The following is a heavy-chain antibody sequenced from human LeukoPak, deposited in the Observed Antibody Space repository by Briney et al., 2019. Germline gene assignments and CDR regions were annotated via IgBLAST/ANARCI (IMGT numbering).Heavy chain of an antibody. Sequence: SQTLSLTCTVSGGSISSGSYYWSWIRQPGGKGLEWIGRIYTSGCTNYNPSLKSRVTISVDTSKNQFSLKLSSVTAADTAVYYCARDAAVAGTGLDYWGQGTLVTVSS. D-gene: IGHD6-19*01. CDR3: ARDAAVAGTGLDY. J-gene: IGHJ4*02. CDR1: GGSISSGSYY. V-gene: IGHV4-61*02. CDR2: IYTSGCT.